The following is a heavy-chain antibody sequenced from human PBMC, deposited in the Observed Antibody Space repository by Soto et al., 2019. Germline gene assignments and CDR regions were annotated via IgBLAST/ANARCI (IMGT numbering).Heavy chain of an antibody. CDR3: AKGSSGWEPNWFDP. V-gene: IGHV1-2*02. D-gene: IGHD6-19*01. CDR2: INPNSGGT. J-gene: IGHJ5*02. CDR1: GYTFTGYY. Sequence: VKVSCKASGYTFTGYYMHWVRQAPGQGLEWMGWINPNSGGTDYVQKFQGRVTMTRDTSITTAYMELSSLRSDDTAVYYCAKGSSGWEPNWFDPWGQGTLVTVSS.